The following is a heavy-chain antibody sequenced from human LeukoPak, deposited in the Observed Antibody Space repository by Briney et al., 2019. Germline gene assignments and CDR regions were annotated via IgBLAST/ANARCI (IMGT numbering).Heavy chain of an antibody. D-gene: IGHD2-2*01. CDR2: IYYSGST. J-gene: IGHJ4*02. Sequence: SETLSLTCTVSGGSISSSSYYWGWIRQPPGKGLEWIGSIYYSGSTYYNPSLKSRVTISVDTSKNQFSLKLSSVTAADTAVYYCATRGYCRSTSCSAFDYWGQGTLVTVSS. V-gene: IGHV4-39*01. CDR3: ATRGYCRSTSCSAFDY. CDR1: GGSISSSSYY.